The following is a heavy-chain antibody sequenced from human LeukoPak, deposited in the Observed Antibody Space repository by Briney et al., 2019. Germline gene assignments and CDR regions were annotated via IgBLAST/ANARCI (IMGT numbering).Heavy chain of an antibody. Sequence: GGSLRLSCAASGFTFSDYYMSWIRQAPGKGPEWVSYISSSGSTIYYADSVKGRFTISRDNAKNSLYLQMNSLRAEDTAVYYCARAPQLVPSDYWGQGTLVTVSS. CDR1: GFTFSDYY. CDR2: ISSSGSTI. J-gene: IGHJ4*02. V-gene: IGHV3-11*01. D-gene: IGHD6-13*01. CDR3: ARAPQLVPSDY.